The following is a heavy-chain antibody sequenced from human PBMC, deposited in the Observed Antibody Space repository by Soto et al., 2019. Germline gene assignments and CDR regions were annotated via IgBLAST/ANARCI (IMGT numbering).Heavy chain of an antibody. CDR3: ARSPQEAPDYYDSSGAADDAFAI. V-gene: IGHV1-46*01. CDR1: GYTFTSYY. D-gene: IGHD3-22*01. Sequence: EASVKVSCKASGYTFTSYYMHWVRQAPGQGLEWMGIINPSGGSTSYAQKFQGRVTMTRDTSTSTVYMELSSLRSEDTAVYYCARSPQEAPDYYDSSGAADDAFAIWGQGTRVTVSS. CDR2: INPSGGST. J-gene: IGHJ3*02.